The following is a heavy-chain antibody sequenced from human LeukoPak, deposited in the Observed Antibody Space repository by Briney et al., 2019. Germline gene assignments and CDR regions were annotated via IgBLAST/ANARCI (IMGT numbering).Heavy chain of an antibody. CDR2: IYYTGST. V-gene: IGHV4-39*02. J-gene: IGHJ4*02. Sequence: SETLSLTCNVSGGSITSSFHYWAWIRQPPGRGLEWIASIYYTGSTYYNPSLRSRLIISVDMSKNHFSLRLSSVTAADTAVYYCARLWLNFDYWGQGTLVTVSS. CDR3: ARLWLNFDY. D-gene: IGHD3-10*01. CDR1: GGSITSSFHY.